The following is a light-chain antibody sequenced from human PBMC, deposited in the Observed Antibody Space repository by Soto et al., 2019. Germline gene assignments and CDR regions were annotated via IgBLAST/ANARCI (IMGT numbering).Light chain of an antibody. CDR2: AAS. Sequence: DIRMSQYPSSLCGSXGDRVTINCRASQSISSCLNWYQQKPGKAPKVXXYAASSWQSGGPSRCSGSGSVTDFTRTISSLQPEDFATYSGQQNYSATWTFGQGTKVDIK. CDR1: QSISSC. J-gene: IGKJ1*01. V-gene: IGKV1-39*01. CDR3: QQNYSATWT.